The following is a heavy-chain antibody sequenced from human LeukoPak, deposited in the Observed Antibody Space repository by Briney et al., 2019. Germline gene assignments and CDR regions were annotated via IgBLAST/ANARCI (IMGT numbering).Heavy chain of an antibody. J-gene: IGHJ4*02. CDR3: ARVLYSGSYYFDS. D-gene: IGHD1-26*01. V-gene: IGHV3-66*01. CDR1: GFTVSSNY. Sequence: GGSLRLSCAASGFTVSSNYMSWVRQAPGKGLERVSVIYSGGSTYYADSVKGRFTISRDKSKNTLYLQMNSLRAEDTAVYYCARVLYSGSYYFDSWGQGTLVTVSS. CDR2: IYSGGST.